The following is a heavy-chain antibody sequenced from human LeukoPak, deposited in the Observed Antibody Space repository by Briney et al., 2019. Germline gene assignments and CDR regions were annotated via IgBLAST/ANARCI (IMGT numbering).Heavy chain of an antibody. CDR2: INPNSGGT. Sequence: GASVKVSCKASGYTFTGYYMLWVRQAPGQGLEWMGWINPNSGGTNYAQKFQGRVTMTRDTSISTAYMELSSLTSDDTAVYYCAGLGSTMEGRIDPWGQGTPVTVSS. D-gene: IGHD3-10*01. CDR3: AGLGSTMEGRIDP. J-gene: IGHJ5*02. V-gene: IGHV1-2*02. CDR1: GYTFTGYY.